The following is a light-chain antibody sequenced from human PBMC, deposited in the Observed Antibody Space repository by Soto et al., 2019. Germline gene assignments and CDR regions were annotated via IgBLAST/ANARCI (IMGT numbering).Light chain of an antibody. CDR1: SSDVGGYDF. V-gene: IGLV2-14*01. CDR2: EVR. CDR3: SSYTSDWAV. J-gene: IGLJ1*01. Sequence: QSVLTQPASVSGSPGQSITISCTGTSSDVGGYDFVSWYQHHPGKAPKLIIYEVRTRPSGVSDRFSGSKSGNTASLTISGLQAEDEADYYCSSYTSDWAVFGTGTKVTVL.